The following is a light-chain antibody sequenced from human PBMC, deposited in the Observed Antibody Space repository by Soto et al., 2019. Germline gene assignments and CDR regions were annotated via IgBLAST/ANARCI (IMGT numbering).Light chain of an antibody. J-gene: IGLJ2*01. CDR1: SSDVGSYNL. V-gene: IGLV2-23*01. CDR2: EDS. CDR3: CSYAGSSSWV. Sequence: QSALTQPASVSGSPGQSITISCTGTSSDVGSYNLVSWYQHHRGKAPKVIIYEDSKRPSGASNRFSGSKSGNTASLTISGLQAEDEADYCCCSYAGSSSWVFGGGTKLTVL.